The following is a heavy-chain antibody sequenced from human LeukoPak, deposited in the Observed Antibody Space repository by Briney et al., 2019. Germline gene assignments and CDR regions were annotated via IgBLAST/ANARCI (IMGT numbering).Heavy chain of an antibody. Sequence: SETLSLTCTVSGGSISSYYWSWIRQPAGKGLEWIGRIYTSGSTNYKPSLKSRITISVDMSKNQFSLRLSSVTAVDTAAYYCARFTGVPAGTYYYHYIDVWGKGTTVTVSS. CDR1: GGSISSYY. CDR2: IYTSGST. J-gene: IGHJ6*03. V-gene: IGHV4-4*07. CDR3: ARFTGVPAGTYYYHYIDV. D-gene: IGHD2-2*01.